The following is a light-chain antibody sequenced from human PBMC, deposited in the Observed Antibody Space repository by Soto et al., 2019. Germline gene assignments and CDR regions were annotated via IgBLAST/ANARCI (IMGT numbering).Light chain of an antibody. CDR1: QNIWSY. J-gene: IGKJ2*01. CDR3: QQSFRIPRT. Sequence: DVQMTQSPSSLSASVGDRVTITCRASQNIWSYLNWYQQKPGKAPKLLSDSDSTLQSGVPSRFSASGSGTDFALTISSLQPEDFATYYCQQSFRIPRTFGQGTKLEIK. CDR2: SDS. V-gene: IGKV1-39*01.